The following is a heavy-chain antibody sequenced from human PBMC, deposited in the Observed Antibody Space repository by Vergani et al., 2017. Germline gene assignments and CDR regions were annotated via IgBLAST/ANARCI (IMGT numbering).Heavy chain of an antibody. CDR2: IHPADSAT. CDR3: ARLYGRDSSGSRCFDY. V-gene: IGHV5-51*03. J-gene: IGHJ4*02. CDR1: EYSFGNYW. Sequence: EVELVQSGPEMRKPGESLKISCKGSEYSFGNYWIGWLRQMPGKGLEWMGIIHPADSATRYSPSFQGQVTISVDKSISTAYLQRSSLRASDSAMYYCARLYGRDSSGSRCFDYWGQGTLVTVSS. D-gene: IGHD3-22*01.